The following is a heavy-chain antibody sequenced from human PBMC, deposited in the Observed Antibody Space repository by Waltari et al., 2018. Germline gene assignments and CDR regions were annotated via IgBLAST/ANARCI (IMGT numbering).Heavy chain of an antibody. Sequence: QVQLVQSGSELKKPGASVKVSCKASGYTLTSDGMDWVRQAPEQGLEWRGWSNTNTGKPTESLGVTGRFVCSWATFIATTYLRISSLKTEDTAVYYCVRGQGPGNHWGQGTLVTVSS. CDR3: VRGQGPGNH. CDR2: SNTNTGKP. V-gene: IGHV7-4-1*02. CDR1: GYTLTSDG. J-gene: IGHJ5*02.